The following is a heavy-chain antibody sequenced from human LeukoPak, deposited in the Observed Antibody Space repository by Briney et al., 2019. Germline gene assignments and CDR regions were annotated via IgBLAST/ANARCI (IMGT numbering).Heavy chain of an antibody. CDR2: INSDGSST. D-gene: IGHD3-10*01. J-gene: IGHJ4*02. CDR1: GFTFSSYA. V-gene: IGHV3-74*01. CDR3: ARAPIYYGSGSYVDY. Sequence: PGGSLRLSCAASGFTFSSYAMSWVRQAPGKGLVWVSRINSDGSSTSYADSVKGRFTISRDNAKNTLYLQMNSLRAEDTAVYYCARAPIYYGSGSYVDYWGQGTLVTVSS.